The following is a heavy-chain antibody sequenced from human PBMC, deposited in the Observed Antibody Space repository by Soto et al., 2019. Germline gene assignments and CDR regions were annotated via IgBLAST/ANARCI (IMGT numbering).Heavy chain of an antibody. J-gene: IGHJ6*02. Sequence: PGGSLRLSCAASGFTFSSYAMHWVRQAPGKGLEWVAVISYDGSNKYYADSVKGRFTISRDNSKNTLYLQMNSLRAEDTAVYYCARDLEAAHYYYYYGMDVWGQGTTVTVSS. CDR1: GFTFSSYA. D-gene: IGHD6-13*01. CDR3: ARDLEAAHYYYYYGMDV. CDR2: ISYDGSNK. V-gene: IGHV3-30-3*01.